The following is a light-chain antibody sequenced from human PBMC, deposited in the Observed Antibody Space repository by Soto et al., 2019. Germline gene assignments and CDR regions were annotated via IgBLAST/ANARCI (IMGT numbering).Light chain of an antibody. CDR1: GSTIGAGYD. Sequence: QSVLTQPPSVSGAPGQRVTISCTGSGSTIGAGYDVHWYQQFPGTAPKLLIYDNSNRPSGVPDRISGSKSGTSASLAISGLQAEDEADYYCQSYDSSLSVLFGGGTKLTVL. J-gene: IGLJ2*01. CDR2: DNS. CDR3: QSYDSSLSVL. V-gene: IGLV1-40*01.